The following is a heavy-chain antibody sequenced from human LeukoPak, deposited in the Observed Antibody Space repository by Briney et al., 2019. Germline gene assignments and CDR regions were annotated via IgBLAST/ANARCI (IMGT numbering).Heavy chain of an antibody. J-gene: IGHJ4*02. Sequence: GGSLRPSCAASGFTFDDYAMHWVRQAPGKGLEWVSGISWNSGSIGYADSVKGRFTISRDNAKNSLYLQMNSLKAEDTALYYCAKDIFTMVRGVVDYWGQGTLVTVSS. CDR3: AKDIFTMVRGVVDY. V-gene: IGHV3-9*01. CDR2: ISWNSGSI. D-gene: IGHD3-10*01. CDR1: GFTFDDYA.